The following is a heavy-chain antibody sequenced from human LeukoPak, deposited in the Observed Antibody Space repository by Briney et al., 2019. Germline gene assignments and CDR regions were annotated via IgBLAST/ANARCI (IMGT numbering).Heavy chain of an antibody. CDR1: GFTFSSYA. Sequence: GGSLRLSCAASGFTFSSYAKSWVRQAPGKGLEWVSSISGGGGSTYYADSVRGRFTISRDNSKNTLSLQMNSLRAEDTAVYYCAKPTSTGTSSPFDYWGQGTLVTVSS. CDR3: AKPTSTGTSSPFDY. J-gene: IGHJ4*02. D-gene: IGHD5/OR15-5a*01. CDR2: ISGGGGST. V-gene: IGHV3-23*01.